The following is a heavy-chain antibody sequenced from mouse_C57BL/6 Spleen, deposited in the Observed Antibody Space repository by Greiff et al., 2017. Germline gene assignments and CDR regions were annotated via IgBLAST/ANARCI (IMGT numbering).Heavy chain of an antibody. J-gene: IGHJ3*01. D-gene: IGHD4-1*01. V-gene: IGHV5-4*01. Sequence: EVHLVESGGGLVKPGGSLKLSCAASGFTFSSYAMSWVRQTPEKRLEWVATISDGGSYTYYPDNVKGRFTISRDNAKNNLYLHMSQLKSEDAAMDYCSGSVNWDRFAYWGQGTLVTVSA. CDR3: SGSVNWDRFAY. CDR2: ISDGGSYT. CDR1: GFTFSSYA.